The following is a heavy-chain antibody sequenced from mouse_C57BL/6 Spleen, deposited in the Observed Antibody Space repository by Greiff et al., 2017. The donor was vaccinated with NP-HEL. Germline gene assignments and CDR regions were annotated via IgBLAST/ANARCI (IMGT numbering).Heavy chain of an antibody. CDR2: ISNLAYSI. V-gene: IGHV5-15*01. J-gene: IGHJ4*01. CDR3: ARRGYAMDY. CDR1: GFTFSDYG. Sequence: EVKLMESGGGLVQPGGSLKLSCAASGFTFSDYGMAWVRQAPRQGPEWVAFISNLAYSIYYADTVTGRFTISRENAKNTLYLEMSSLRSEDTAMYYCARRGYAMDYWGQGTSVTVSS.